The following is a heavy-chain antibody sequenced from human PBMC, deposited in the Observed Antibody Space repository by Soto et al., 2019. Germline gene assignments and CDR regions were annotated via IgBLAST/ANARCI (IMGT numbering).Heavy chain of an antibody. CDR3: TTKPVVPAATAQYYYYYGMDV. CDR2: IKSKTGGGTT. D-gene: IGHD2-2*01. CDR1: GFTFSNAW. V-gene: IGHV3-15*01. Sequence: PGGSLRLSCAASGFTFSNAWMSWVRQAPGKGLEWVGRIKSKTGGGTTDYAAPVKGRFTISRDDSKNTLYLQMNSLKTEDTAVYYCTTKPVVPAATAQYYYYYGMDVWGQGTTVTVSS. J-gene: IGHJ6*02.